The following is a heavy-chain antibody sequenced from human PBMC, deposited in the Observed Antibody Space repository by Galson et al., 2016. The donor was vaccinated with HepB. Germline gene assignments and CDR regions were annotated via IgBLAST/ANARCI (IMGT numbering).Heavy chain of an antibody. CDR1: GFNFSRYW. D-gene: IGHD1/OR15-1a*01. CDR2: IKTEDSST. CDR3: VRGWQATTWHNRHFDL. V-gene: IGHV3-74*01. Sequence: SLRLSCAASGFNFSRYWMHWVRQAPGKGLVWVSRIKTEDSSTDYADSVEGRFIISRDNSQNTVFLQINSLRVEDTALYYCVRGWQATTWHNRHFDLWGQGTLVTVS. J-gene: IGHJ4*02.